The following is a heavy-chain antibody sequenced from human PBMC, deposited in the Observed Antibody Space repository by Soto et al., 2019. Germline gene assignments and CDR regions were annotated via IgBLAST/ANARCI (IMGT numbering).Heavy chain of an antibody. V-gene: IGHV3-30*03. CDR1: GFTFSSSG. CDR3: ARSPPAVAGYFDS. Sequence: QVQLVESGGGVVQPGRSLRLSCAASGFTFSSSGMHWVRQAPGKGLEWVAVTSFDGSSGYYADSVRGRFTISRDNSNNTMYLQMNSLRAEDTAVYYCARSPPAVAGYFDSSRQGSLFPFSS. CDR2: TSFDGSSG. J-gene: IGHJ4*02. D-gene: IGHD6-19*01.